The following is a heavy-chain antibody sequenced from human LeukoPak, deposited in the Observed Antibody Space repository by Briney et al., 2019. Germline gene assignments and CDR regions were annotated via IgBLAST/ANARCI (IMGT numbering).Heavy chain of an antibody. CDR2: IYTSGST. J-gene: IGHJ6*03. V-gene: IGHV4-4*07. D-gene: IGHD2-2*01. CDR1: GGSISSYY. CDR3: ARSGGCSSTSCRYYYYYMDV. Sequence: SETLSLTCTVSGGSISSYYWSWIRQPAGKGLEWIGRIYTSGSTNYNPSLKSRVTMSVDTSKNQFSLKLSSVTAADTAVYYCARSGGCSSTSCRYYYYYMDVWGKGTTVTVSS.